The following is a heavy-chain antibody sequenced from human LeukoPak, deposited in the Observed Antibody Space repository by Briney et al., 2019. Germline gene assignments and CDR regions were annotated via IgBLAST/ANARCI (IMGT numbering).Heavy chain of an antibody. J-gene: IGHJ5*02. D-gene: IGHD3-10*01. V-gene: IGHV1-18*01. CDR3: ARKRITMVQGVNWFDP. CDR1: GYTFSRYG. CDR2: ISAYNGNT. Sequence: ASVKVSCKASGYTFSRYGISWVRQAPGQGLEWMGWISAYNGNTNYAQKLQGRVTMTTDTSTSTAYMELRSLRSDDTAVYYCARKRITMVQGVNWFDPWGQGTLVTVSS.